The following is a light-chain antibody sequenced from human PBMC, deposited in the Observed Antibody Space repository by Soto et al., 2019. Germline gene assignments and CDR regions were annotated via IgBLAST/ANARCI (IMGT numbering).Light chain of an antibody. J-gene: IGKJ3*01. Sequence: DIPLTQSPSFLSASVGDRVTITCRDSPGISSYLAWYQQKPGKAPKLLIYPASTFQSGVPSRFSGSGSGTEIPLTISSLQPEDFATYYCQQLNSYPRTYGPGTIVDIK. V-gene: IGKV1-9*01. CDR3: QQLNSYPRT. CDR1: PGISSY. CDR2: PAS.